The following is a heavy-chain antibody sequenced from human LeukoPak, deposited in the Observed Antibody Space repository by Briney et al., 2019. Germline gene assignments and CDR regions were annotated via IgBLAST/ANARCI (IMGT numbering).Heavy chain of an antibody. V-gene: IGHV3-53*01. D-gene: IGHD7-27*01. CDR3: ARGWGMFDY. CDR1: GVSVSNDY. Sequence: GGSLRLSCAASGVSVSNDYISWVRRAPGKGLEWVSVIYSGGNTYYADSVKGRFTISRDNSKNTAYLQMNTVRAEDTAVYYCARGWGMFDYWGQGTLVTVSS. CDR2: IYSGGNT. J-gene: IGHJ4*02.